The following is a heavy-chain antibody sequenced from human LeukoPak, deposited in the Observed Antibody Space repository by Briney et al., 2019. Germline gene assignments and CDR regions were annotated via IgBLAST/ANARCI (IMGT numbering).Heavy chain of an antibody. J-gene: IGHJ4*02. CDR3: ARSPLSSSGWYRADY. V-gene: IGHV4-59*10. CDR1: GGSFSGYY. Sequence: SETLSLTCAVYGGSFSGYYWSWIRQPAGKGLEWIGRIDSSGSSTYSPSLGSRVTMSVDSSKSQISLNLNSVTAADTAMYYCARSPLSSSGWYRADYWGQGTLVTVSS. CDR2: IDSSGSS. D-gene: IGHD6-19*01.